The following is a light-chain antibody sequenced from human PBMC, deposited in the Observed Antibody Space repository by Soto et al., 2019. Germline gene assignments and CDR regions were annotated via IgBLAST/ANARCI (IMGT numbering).Light chain of an antibody. V-gene: IGLV2-11*01. J-gene: IGLJ3*02. CDR1: SSDVGGYNY. Sequence: QSVLTKPRSVSGSPGQSVTISCTGTSSDVGGYNYVSWYQQHPGKAPKLVIYDVSKRPSGVPDRFSGSKSGNTASLTISGLQAEDEADYYCCSYAGNSLWVFGGGTKLTVL. CDR3: CSYAGNSLWV. CDR2: DVS.